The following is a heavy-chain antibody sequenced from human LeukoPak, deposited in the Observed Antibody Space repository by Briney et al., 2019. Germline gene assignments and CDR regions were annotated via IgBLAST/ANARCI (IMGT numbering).Heavy chain of an antibody. V-gene: IGHV3-23*01. J-gene: IGHJ4*02. CDR3: AKESDVDTGLFDY. D-gene: IGHD5-18*01. Sequence: SAISGSGSSTYYADSVKGRFTISRDNSKNTLYLQMNSLRAEDTAVYYCAKESDVDTGLFDYWGQGTLVTVSS. CDR2: ISGSGSST.